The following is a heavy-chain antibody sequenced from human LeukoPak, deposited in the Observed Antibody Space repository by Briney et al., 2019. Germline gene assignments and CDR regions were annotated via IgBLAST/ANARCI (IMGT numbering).Heavy chain of an antibody. J-gene: IGHJ5*02. CDR3: ARHARGYSFGAWFDP. CDR1: GGSVNSSY. D-gene: IGHD5-12*01. V-gene: IGHV4-59*02. CDR2: ISNSGST. Sequence: SETLSPTCTVPGGSVNSSYWSWVRQPPAKGLEWIGFISNSGSTNYSPSFTRRLTISVDTSKNQVSLRLTSVTAADTAVYYCARHARGYSFGAWFDPWGQGVLVTVSS.